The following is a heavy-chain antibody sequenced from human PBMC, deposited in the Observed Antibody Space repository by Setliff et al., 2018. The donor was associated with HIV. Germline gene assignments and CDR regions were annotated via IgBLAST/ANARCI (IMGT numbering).Heavy chain of an antibody. CDR3: VRDRGYSTYEY. CDR1: GFNFNDHY. J-gene: IGHJ4*02. D-gene: IGHD2-8*01. CDR2: IRDKGQSYTT. Sequence: GGSLRLSCAASGFNFNDHYMDWACQAPGKGLEWVARIRDKGQSYTTEYAASVKGRFSISRDDARKSLYLQMNSLRVDDTGLYYCVRDRGYSTYEYWGQGTLVTVSS. V-gene: IGHV3-72*01.